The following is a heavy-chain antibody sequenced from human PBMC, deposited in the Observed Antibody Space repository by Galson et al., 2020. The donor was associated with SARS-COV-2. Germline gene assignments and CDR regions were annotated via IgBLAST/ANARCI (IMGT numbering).Heavy chain of an antibody. J-gene: IGHJ6*02. CDR3: ARDPRAYDNALLYYGVDV. V-gene: IGHV4-4*02. Sequence: SETLSLTCAVSGVSITSNNWWIWVRQAPGRGLEWIGEIHHGRSPNYNPSLKSRVTISIDTSKNQFSLRLNSVTAADTAVYFCARDPRAYDNALLYYGVDVWGQGTSVTV. D-gene: IGHD3-16*01. CDR2: IHHGRSP. CDR1: GVSITSNNW.